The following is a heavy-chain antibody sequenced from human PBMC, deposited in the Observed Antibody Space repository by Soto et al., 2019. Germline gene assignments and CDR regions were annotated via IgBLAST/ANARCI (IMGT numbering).Heavy chain of an antibody. D-gene: IGHD2-2*01. J-gene: IGHJ6*02. CDR3: AREGGAIVVVPAAHYYGMDV. CDR1: GGTFSSYA. V-gene: IGHV1-69*13. Sequence: SVKVACKASGGTFSSYAISWVRQAPGEGLEWMGGIIPIFGTANYAQKFQGRVTITADESTSTAYMELSSLRSEDTAVYYCAREGGAIVVVPAAHYYGMDVWGQGTTVTVSS. CDR2: IIPIFGTA.